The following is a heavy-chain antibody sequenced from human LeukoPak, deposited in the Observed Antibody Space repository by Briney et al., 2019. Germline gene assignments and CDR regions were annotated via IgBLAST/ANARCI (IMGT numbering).Heavy chain of an antibody. Sequence: PGGSLRLSCAASGFTFNNYGLIWVRQAPGKGLEWVAAISNDGGSTMYGGFVEGRFTVSRDNSKNTLFLQMNSLRAEDTALYYCAKGSSGYFADLWGQGTLVTVSS. D-gene: IGHD3-22*01. CDR1: GFTFNNYG. CDR2: ISNDGGST. J-gene: IGHJ5*02. V-gene: IGHV3-23*02. CDR3: AKGSSGYFADL.